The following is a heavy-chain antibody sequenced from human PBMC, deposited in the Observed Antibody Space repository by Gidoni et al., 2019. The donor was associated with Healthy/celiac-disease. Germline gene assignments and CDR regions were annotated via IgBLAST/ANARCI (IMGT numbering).Heavy chain of an antibody. J-gene: IGHJ4*02. Sequence: EVQLLESGGGLVQPGGSLRLSCASSGFSFSSYAMSWVRLAPGKGLEWVSAISGNGGSTYYAEAEKGRFTIARDKSKNTLYMQRNSLRDEDTAVYYCAKVPGGIFGVVSHHFDYWGQGTLVTVSS. CDR2: ISGNGGST. CDR1: GFSFSSYA. D-gene: IGHD3-3*01. CDR3: AKVPGGIFGVVSHHFDY. V-gene: IGHV3-23*01.